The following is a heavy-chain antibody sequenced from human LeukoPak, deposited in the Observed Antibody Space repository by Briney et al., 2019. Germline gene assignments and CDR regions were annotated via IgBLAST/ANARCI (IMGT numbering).Heavy chain of an antibody. D-gene: IGHD2-2*03. CDR2: INPNSGGT. CDR1: GYTFTGYY. CDR3: ARLGIVVVPAANNWFDP. J-gene: IGHJ5*02. V-gene: IGHV1-2*02. Sequence: ASVKVSCKASGYTFTGYYMHWVRQAPGQGLEWMGWINPNSGGTNYAQKFQGRVTMTRDTSISTAYMELSRLRSDDTAVYYCARLGIVVVPAANNWFDPWGQGTLVTVSS.